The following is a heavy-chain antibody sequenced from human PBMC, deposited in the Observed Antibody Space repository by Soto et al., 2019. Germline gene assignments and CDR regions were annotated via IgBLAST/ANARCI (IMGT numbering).Heavy chain of an antibody. CDR1: GFTFSSYE. CDR2: ISSSGSTI. J-gene: IGHJ4*02. CDR3: AREEWESYSGFDY. Sequence: EVQLVESGGGLVQPGGSLRLSCAASGFTFSSYEMNWVRQAPGKGLEWVSYISSSGSTIYYADSVKGRFTISRDNAKNSLYLQMNSLRAEDTAVYYCAREEWESYSGFDYWGQGTLVTVSS. V-gene: IGHV3-48*03. D-gene: IGHD1-26*01.